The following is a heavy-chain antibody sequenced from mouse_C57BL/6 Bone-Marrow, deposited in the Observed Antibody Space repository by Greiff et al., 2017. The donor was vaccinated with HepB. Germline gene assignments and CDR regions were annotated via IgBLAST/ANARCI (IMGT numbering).Heavy chain of an antibody. Sequence: QVQLQQPGAELVRPGSSVKLSCKASGYTFTSYWMHWVKQRPIQGLEWIGNIDPSDSETHYNQKFKDKATLTVDKSSSTAYMQRSSLTSEDSAVYYCARDNGSSYGGFAYWGQGTLVTVSA. V-gene: IGHV1-52*01. J-gene: IGHJ3*01. CDR3: ARDNGSSYGGFAY. D-gene: IGHD1-1*01. CDR1: GYTFTSYW. CDR2: IDPSDSET.